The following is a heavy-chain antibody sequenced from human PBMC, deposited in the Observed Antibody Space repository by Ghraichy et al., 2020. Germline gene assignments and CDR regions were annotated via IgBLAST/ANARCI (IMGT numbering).Heavy chain of an antibody. CDR2: ITSSSSII. D-gene: IGHD3-16*01. CDR1: GFTFSWYS. CDR3: ARDENWAFDY. Sequence: GGSLRLSCVASGFTFSWYSMNWVRQAPGKGLEWLSYITSSSSIIQYADSVKGRFTISRDNAKNSLYLQMNSLRAEDTAVYYCARDENWAFDYWGQGTLVTVSS. J-gene: IGHJ4*02. V-gene: IGHV3-48*01.